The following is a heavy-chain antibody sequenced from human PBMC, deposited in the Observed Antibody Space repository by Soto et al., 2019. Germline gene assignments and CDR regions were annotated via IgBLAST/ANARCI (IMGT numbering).Heavy chain of an antibody. CDR2: IKSDGSST. V-gene: IGHV3-74*01. CDR1: GFTFSSYW. Sequence: EVQLVESGGGLVQPGGSLRLSCAASGFTFSSYWMHWVRQAPGKGLVWVSRIKSDGSSTNYADSVKGRFTSSRDNAKNTLYLQLNSLRVEDTVVYYCARGHYGRDVWGQGTTVTGSS. CDR3: ARGHYGRDV. J-gene: IGHJ6*02.